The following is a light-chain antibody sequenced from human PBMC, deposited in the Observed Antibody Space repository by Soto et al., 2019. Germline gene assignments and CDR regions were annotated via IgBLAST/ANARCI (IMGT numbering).Light chain of an antibody. V-gene: IGKV3-20*01. CDR3: QQYGSSLFT. Sequence: EIVLTQSPGTLSLSPGERATLSRRASQSVSSSYLAWYQQKPGQAPRLLIYGASSRATGIPDRFSGSGSGTDFTLTISRLEPEDFAGYYCQQYGSSLFTFGPGTKVDIK. CDR2: GAS. J-gene: IGKJ3*01. CDR1: QSVSSSY.